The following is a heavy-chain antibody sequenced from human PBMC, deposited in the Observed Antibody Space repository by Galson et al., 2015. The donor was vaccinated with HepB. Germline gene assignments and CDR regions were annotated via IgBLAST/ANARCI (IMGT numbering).Heavy chain of an antibody. D-gene: IGHD3-10*01. CDR1: GYTFTGYY. CDR2: INPNSGGT. V-gene: IGHV1-2*02. CDR3: ARLHGSGIRSFGMDV. Sequence: SVKVSCKASGYTFTGYYMHWVRQAPGQGLEWMGWINPNSGGTNYAQKFQGRVTMTRDTSISTAYMELSRLRSDDTAVYYCARLHGSGIRSFGMDVWGQGTTVTVSS. J-gene: IGHJ6*02.